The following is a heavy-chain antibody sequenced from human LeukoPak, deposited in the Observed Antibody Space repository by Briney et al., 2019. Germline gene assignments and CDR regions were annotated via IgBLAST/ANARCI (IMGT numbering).Heavy chain of an antibody. CDR2: INPNSGGT. D-gene: IGHD3-10*01. CDR3: ARTMVRGAYRPITYYDY. CDR1: GYTFTGYY. Sequence: ASVKVSCKASGYTFTGYYKHWVRQAPGQGLEWMGWINPNSGGTNYAQKFQGRVTMTRDTSISTAYMELSRLRSDDTAVYYCARTMVRGAYRPITYYDYWGQGTLVTVSS. V-gene: IGHV1-2*02. J-gene: IGHJ4*02.